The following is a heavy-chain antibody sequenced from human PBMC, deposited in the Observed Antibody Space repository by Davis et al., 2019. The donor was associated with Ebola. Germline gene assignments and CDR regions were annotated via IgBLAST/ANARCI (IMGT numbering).Heavy chain of an antibody. V-gene: IGHV3-30*03. D-gene: IGHD3-16*01. Sequence: GESLKISCTASGFTFSDSSMHWVRQSPDKGLEWVAAISDDGSKEYFADPVKGRFTISRDNSKNTLYLQMESLRAEDTAVYFCARDINDEYVFDYWGLGTLVTVSA. J-gene: IGHJ4*02. CDR1: GFTFSDSS. CDR2: ISDDGSKE. CDR3: ARDINDEYVFDY.